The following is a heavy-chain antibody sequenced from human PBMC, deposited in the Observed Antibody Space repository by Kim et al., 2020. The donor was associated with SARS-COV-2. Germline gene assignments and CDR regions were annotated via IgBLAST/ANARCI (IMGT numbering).Heavy chain of an antibody. Sequence: GGSLRLSCAASGFTFSSYAMHWVRQAPGKGLEWVAVISYDGSNKYYADSVKGRFTISRDNSKNTLYLQMNSLRAEDTAVYYCARLDIVVVVAATSRRRDFDYWGQGTLVTVSS. J-gene: IGHJ4*02. V-gene: IGHV3-30-3*01. CDR1: GFTFSSYA. D-gene: IGHD2-15*01. CDR3: ARLDIVVVVAATSRRRDFDY. CDR2: ISYDGSNK.